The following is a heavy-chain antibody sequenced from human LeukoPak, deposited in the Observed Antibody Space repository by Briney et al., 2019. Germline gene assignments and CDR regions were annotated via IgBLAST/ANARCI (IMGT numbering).Heavy chain of an antibody. J-gene: IGHJ4*02. CDR2: IYSGGST. V-gene: IGHV3-66*01. D-gene: IGHD3-22*01. Sequence: GGSLSLSCAASGFTVSSNSMSWVRQAPGKGLEWVSVIYSGGSTFYADSVKGIFTISRDNSKNTLYLQMNSLRAEDTAVYYCARKHYYDSSGFFPPMDYWGQGTLVSVSS. CDR1: GFTVSSNS. CDR3: ARKHYYDSSGFFPPMDY.